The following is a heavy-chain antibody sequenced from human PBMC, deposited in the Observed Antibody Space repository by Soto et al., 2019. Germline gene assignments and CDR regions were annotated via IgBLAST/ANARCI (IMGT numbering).Heavy chain of an antibody. V-gene: IGHV1-18*01. CDR3: ARDLGAKVYY. CDR1: GYTFTSHG. J-gene: IGHJ4*02. D-gene: IGHD3-16*01. CDR2: VSGYNGNT. Sequence: QVQLVQSGAEVKKPGASVKVSCKASGYTFTSHGISWVRQAPGQGLEWMGWVSGYNGNTNYAQKFQGRVTMPTDTSTTTAYMELRSLTSDDTAVYYCARDLGAKVYYWGQGTLVTVSS.